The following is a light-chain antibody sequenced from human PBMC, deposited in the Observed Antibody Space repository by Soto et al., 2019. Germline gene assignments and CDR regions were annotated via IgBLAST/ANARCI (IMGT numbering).Light chain of an antibody. CDR3: AAWDDNLNGYV. CDR1: SSNIGSNT. Sequence: VLTQPPSASSTPGQRVTLSCSVTSSNIGSNTVNWYRQFPGTAPALLIYNNHQRPSGVPDRFSDSKSGTSASLAISGLQSEDEADYFCAAWDDNLNGYVFGTGTKVTVL. V-gene: IGLV1-44*01. CDR2: NNH. J-gene: IGLJ1*01.